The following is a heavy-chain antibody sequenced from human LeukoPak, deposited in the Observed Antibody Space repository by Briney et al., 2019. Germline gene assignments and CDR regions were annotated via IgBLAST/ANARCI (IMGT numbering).Heavy chain of an antibody. Sequence: NPSETLSLTCAVYGGSFSGYYWSWLRQPPGKGLECIGEINHSGNTKYNPSLKSRVTLSVDTSKNQFSLKLSPVTAADTAVYYCARGIAYCYGYRVNWFDPWGQGTLVTVSS. CDR2: INHSGNT. CDR1: GGSFSGYY. V-gene: IGHV4-34*01. CDR3: ARGIAYCYGYRVNWFDP. D-gene: IGHD3-10*01. J-gene: IGHJ5*02.